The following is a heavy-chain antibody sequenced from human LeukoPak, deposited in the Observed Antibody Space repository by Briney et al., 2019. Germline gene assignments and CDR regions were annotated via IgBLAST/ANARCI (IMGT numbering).Heavy chain of an antibody. CDR2: MNQDGSEK. Sequence: GGSLRLSCEASGVTFSSYCMSWVRQAPGKGLEWVANMNQDGSEKYYVDSVKGRFTISRDNAKNSLYLQMNSLRAEDTAVYYCARESENSGFGAFDIWGQGTMVTVSS. D-gene: IGHD3-22*01. CDR1: GVTFSSYC. CDR3: ARESENSGFGAFDI. J-gene: IGHJ3*02. V-gene: IGHV3-7*04.